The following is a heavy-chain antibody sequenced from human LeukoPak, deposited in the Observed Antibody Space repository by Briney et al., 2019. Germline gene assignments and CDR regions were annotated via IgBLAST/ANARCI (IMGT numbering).Heavy chain of an antibody. V-gene: IGHV4-59*12. CDR1: GGSISSYY. D-gene: IGHD3-22*01. Sequence: PSETLSLTCTVSGGSISSYYWSWIRQPPGKGLEWIGYIYYSGSTNYNPSLKSRVTISVDTSKNQFSLKLSSVTAADTAVYYCARELYYYDSSGYPVDYWGQGTLVTVSS. CDR3: ARELYYYDSSGYPVDY. CDR2: IYYSGST. J-gene: IGHJ4*02.